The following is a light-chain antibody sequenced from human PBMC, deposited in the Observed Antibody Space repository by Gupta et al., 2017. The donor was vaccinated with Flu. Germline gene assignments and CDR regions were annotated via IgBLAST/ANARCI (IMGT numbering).Light chain of an antibody. CDR1: QSVSSN. Sequence: EIVMTQSPATLSVSPGERATLSCRASQSVSSNLAWYQQKPGQAPRLLIYGASTSAHATPVRFSGTGSGIEFTLTISSRQSEAFAVYYCHREYTWGGTFGQGTKLEIK. J-gene: IGKJ1*01. V-gene: IGKV3-15*01. CDR2: GAS. CDR3: HREYTWGGT.